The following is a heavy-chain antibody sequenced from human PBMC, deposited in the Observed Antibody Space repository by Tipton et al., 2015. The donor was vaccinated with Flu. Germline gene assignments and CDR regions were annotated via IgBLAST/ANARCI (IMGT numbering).Heavy chain of an antibody. Sequence: QLVQSGAEVKKPGASVKVSCKASGYTFTSYGISWVRQAPGHGLEWMGWISAYNGNTNYAQKLQGRVTMTTDTSTRTAYMELRSLRSDDTAVYYCARSRDITMVQGVSYGMDVWGQGTTVTVSS. CDR2: ISAYNGNT. J-gene: IGHJ6*02. V-gene: IGHV1-18*01. D-gene: IGHD3-10*01. CDR3: ARSRDITMVQGVSYGMDV. CDR1: GYTFTSYG.